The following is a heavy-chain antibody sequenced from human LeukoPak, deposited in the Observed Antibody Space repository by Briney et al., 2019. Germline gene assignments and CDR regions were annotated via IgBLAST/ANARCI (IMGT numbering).Heavy chain of an antibody. CDR3: RTDRYGDYGDYIDY. CDR2: INPNSGGT. V-gene: IGHV1-2*02. J-gene: IGHJ4*02. CDR1: VYTFTGYY. Sequence: ASVKVSCKASVYTFTGYYMHWVRQAPGQGLEWMGWINPNSGGTNYAQKFQDRVTMTRDTSISTAYMELSRLRSDDTAVYYCRTDRYGDYGDYIDYWGQGTLVTVSS. D-gene: IGHD4-17*01.